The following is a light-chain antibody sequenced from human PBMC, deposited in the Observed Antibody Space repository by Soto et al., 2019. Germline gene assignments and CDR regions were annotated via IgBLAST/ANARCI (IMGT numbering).Light chain of an antibody. CDR3: QQSYSTLPLT. Sequence: DIPMTQSPSSLSASVGDRVTITCRASQSINSYLNWYQQKPGKAPKLLIYAASSLQSGVPSRFSGSGSGTDFTLTISSLQPEDFATYYCQQSYSTLPLTFGGGTKVEIK. V-gene: IGKV1-39*01. CDR2: AAS. CDR1: QSINSY. J-gene: IGKJ4*01.